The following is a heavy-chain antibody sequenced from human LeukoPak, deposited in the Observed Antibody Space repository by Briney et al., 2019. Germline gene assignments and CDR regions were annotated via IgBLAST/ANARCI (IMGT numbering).Heavy chain of an antibody. J-gene: IGHJ6*02. Sequence: SETLSLTCAVYGGSFSGYYWSWIRQPPGKGLEWLGEINHSGSTNYNPSLKSRVTISVDTSKNQFSLKLSSVTAADTAVYYCARGESYYDFDLYYYYGMDVWGQGTTVTVSS. CDR2: INHSGST. CDR1: GGSFSGYY. CDR3: ARGESYYDFDLYYYYGMDV. D-gene: IGHD3-3*01. V-gene: IGHV4-34*01.